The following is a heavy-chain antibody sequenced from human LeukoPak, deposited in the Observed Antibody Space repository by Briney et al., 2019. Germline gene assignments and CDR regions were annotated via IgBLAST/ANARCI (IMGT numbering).Heavy chain of an antibody. CDR1: GFTFSHYT. D-gene: IGHD3-10*01. Sequence: GGSLRLSCAASGFTFSHYTMSWVRQAPGKGLEWVGRTRNKANSYTTEYAASVKGRFTISRDDSKNSLYLQMNSLKTEDTAVYYCAREAPITMVRGVIINDYYYYMDVWGKGTTVTVSS. J-gene: IGHJ6*03. V-gene: IGHV3-72*01. CDR3: AREAPITMVRGVIINDYYYYMDV. CDR2: TRNKANSYTT.